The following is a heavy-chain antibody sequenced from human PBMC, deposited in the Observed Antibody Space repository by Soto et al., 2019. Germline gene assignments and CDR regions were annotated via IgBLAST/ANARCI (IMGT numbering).Heavy chain of an antibody. Sequence: GGSLRLSCAASGFTFSSYSMNWVRQAPGKGLEWVSSISSSSSYIYYADSVKGRFTISRDNAKNSLYLQMNSLRAEDTAVYYCARDGYDFRSGYYTRYYYGMDGWGQGPTVNVSS. CDR2: ISSSSSYI. V-gene: IGHV3-21*01. CDR1: GFTFSSYS. J-gene: IGHJ6*02. D-gene: IGHD3-3*01. CDR3: ARDGYDFRSGYYTRYYYGMDG.